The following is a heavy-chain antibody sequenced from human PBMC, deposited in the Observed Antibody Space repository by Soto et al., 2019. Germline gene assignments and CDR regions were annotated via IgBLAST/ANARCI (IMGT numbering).Heavy chain of an antibody. CDR3: ARSTGYGDSYFDY. CDR2: MYYGGST. Sequence: SETMPLPCTVSDGSIRTHYWNWIRQPPGKGLEWIGYMYYGGSTNYNPSLKSRVTVSGDTSKNDFSLKLTSVTAADTAVYYCARSTGYGDSYFDYWGRGTLVTVSS. CDR1: DGSIRTHY. J-gene: IGHJ4*02. D-gene: IGHD5-18*01. V-gene: IGHV4-59*11.